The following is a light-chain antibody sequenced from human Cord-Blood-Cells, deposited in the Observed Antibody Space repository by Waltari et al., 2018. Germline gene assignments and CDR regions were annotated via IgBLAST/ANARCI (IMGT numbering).Light chain of an antibody. CDR1: QSISSY. J-gene: IGKJ2*01. Sequence: DIQMTQSPSSLSASVGDRVTITCRASQSISSYLNWYQQKPGKAPKLLIYAASSLQSGVPSRFSGSGSWTDFTLTIRSLQPEDCATYYCQQSYRTPYTFGQGTKLEIK. V-gene: IGKV1-39*01. CDR2: AAS. CDR3: QQSYRTPYT.